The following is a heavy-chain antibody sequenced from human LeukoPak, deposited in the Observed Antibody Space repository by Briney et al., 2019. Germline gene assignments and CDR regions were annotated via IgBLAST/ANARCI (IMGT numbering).Heavy chain of an antibody. D-gene: IGHD6-13*01. V-gene: IGHV1-2*02. CDR2: INPNSGGT. CDR3: AREKYIAAVVDAFDI. Sequence: ASVKVSCKASGYTFTGYYMHWVRQAPGQGLEWMGWINPNSGGTNYAQKFQGRVTMTRDTSISTAYMELSRLRSEDTAVYYCAREKYIAAVVDAFDIWGQGTMVTVSS. CDR1: GYTFTGYY. J-gene: IGHJ3*02.